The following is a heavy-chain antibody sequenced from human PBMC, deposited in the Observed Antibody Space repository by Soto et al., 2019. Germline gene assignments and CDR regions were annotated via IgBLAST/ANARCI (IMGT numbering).Heavy chain of an antibody. D-gene: IGHD3-22*01. J-gene: IGHJ3*02. CDR2: IYYSGNT. CDR3: ASVVRAGYKFGAFDI. Sequence: QLQLQESGPGLVKPSETLSLSCTVSGDSISSSSYYWGWIRQPPGKGLEWIGNIYYSGNTNYNPSRNSRLTTSVDTPKTQYAPYLRAVTAADTAASYCASVVRAGYKFGAFDIWGQGTMVTVSS. CDR1: GDSISSSSYY. V-gene: IGHV4-39*01.